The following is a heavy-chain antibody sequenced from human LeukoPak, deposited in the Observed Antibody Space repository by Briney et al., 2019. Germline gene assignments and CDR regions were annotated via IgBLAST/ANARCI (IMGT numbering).Heavy chain of an antibody. CDR2: ICTAGDI. J-gene: IGHJ6*03. V-gene: IGHV3-13*01. CDR1: GFTFYDYT. D-gene: IGHD6-25*01. Sequence: GGSLRLSCAASGFTFYDYTMHGVRQAPGKGLEWVSGICTAGDIYYPGSVKGRFTISRENAKNSLYLQMNSLRAGDTAVYYCARDRGRYYMDVWGKGTTVTISS. CDR3: ARDRGRYYMDV.